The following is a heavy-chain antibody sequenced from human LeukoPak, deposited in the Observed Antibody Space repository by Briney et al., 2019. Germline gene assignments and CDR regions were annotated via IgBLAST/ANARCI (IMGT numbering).Heavy chain of an antibody. Sequence: SETLCLTCTVSGGSISSSTYYWAWIRQPPGEGLEWIANIYYTGTTYYNPSLKSRVTISVDASKNQFSLRLSSVTAADTAVYYCARQTLGYGSGDAFDIWGQGTMVTVSS. CDR3: ARQTLGYGSGDAFDI. CDR2: IYYTGTT. V-gene: IGHV4-39*01. CDR1: GGSISSSTYY. J-gene: IGHJ3*02. D-gene: IGHD3-10*01.